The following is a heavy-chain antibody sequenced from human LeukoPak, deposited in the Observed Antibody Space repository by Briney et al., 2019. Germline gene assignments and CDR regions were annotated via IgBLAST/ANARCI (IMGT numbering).Heavy chain of an antibody. D-gene: IGHD5-12*01. CDR3: AREDPRATNAY. CDR1: GFAFNTYT. J-gene: IGHJ4*02. CDR2: ISSVSNYI. Sequence: GGSLRLSCAVSGFAFNTYTMIWVRQAPGKGLEWVSSISSVSNYIYYADSLKGRFTIPRDNAKNPLYLKMNSLRAEDTAVYYCAREDPRATNAYWGQGTLVTVSS. V-gene: IGHV3-21*01.